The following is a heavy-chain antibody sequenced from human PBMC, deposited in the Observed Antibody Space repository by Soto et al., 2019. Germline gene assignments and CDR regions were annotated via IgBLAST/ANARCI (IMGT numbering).Heavy chain of an antibody. J-gene: IGHJ5*02. V-gene: IGHV4-38-2*01. CDR3: VRDGTKTLRDWFDP. Sequence: SETLSLTCAVSSFSISSGYYWGWVRQPPGKGLEWIGSIYHSGTTNYSPSLKSRVMMSVDTSKKQFSLKLRSVTAADTAVYYCVRDGTKTLRDWFDPWGQGISVTVSS. D-gene: IGHD1-1*01. CDR1: SFSISSGYY. CDR2: IYHSGTT.